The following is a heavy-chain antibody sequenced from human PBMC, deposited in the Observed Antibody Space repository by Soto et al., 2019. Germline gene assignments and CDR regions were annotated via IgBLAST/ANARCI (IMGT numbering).Heavy chain of an antibody. V-gene: IGHV3-74*01. CDR3: VRDSPHAHLDS. CDR2: VDVDGSTT. CDR1: GFSFSHYW. Sequence: DGQLVQSGGGLVQPGGSLRLSCAASGFSFSHYWMHWVRQAPGKGLVWVAHVDVDGSTTNYADFVGGRFTVSRDNAKNPVYLQMDSLRGDDTAVYYCVRDSPHAHLDSWGQGTLVTISS. J-gene: IGHJ4*02. D-gene: IGHD2-2*01.